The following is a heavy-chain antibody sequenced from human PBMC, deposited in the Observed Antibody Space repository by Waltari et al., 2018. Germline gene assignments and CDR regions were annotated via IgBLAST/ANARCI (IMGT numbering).Heavy chain of an antibody. CDR3: ARLAVAGYYFDY. V-gene: IGHV4-39*01. CDR2: IYYSGST. D-gene: IGHD6-19*01. CDR1: GGPISSSSYY. J-gene: IGHJ4*02. Sequence: QLQLQESGPGLVKPSETLSLTCTVSGGPISSSSYYWGWIRQPPGKGLEWIGSIYYSGSTYYNPSLKSRVTISVDTSKNQFSLKLSSVTAADTAVYYCARLAVAGYYFDYWGQGTLVTVSS.